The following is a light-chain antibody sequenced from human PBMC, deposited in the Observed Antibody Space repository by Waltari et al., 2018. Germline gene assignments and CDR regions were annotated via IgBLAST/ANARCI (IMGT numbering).Light chain of an antibody. CDR3: LQDYNYPRT. V-gene: IGKV1-6*01. CDR1: QGIRND. Sequence: ASQLTQSPSSLSASVGNRVPIPCRGSQGIRNDLGWYQQKPGKAPKLLIYAASSLQSGVPSRFSGSGSGTDFTLTISSLQPEDFATYYCLQDYNYPRTFGQGTKVEIK. CDR2: AAS. J-gene: IGKJ1*01.